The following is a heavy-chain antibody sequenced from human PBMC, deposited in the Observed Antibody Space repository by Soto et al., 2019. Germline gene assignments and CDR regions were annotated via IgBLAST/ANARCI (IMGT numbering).Heavy chain of an antibody. V-gene: IGHV3-20*04. D-gene: IGHD4-17*01. CDR3: ARAPGYYGDFFDF. CDR2: INRDGGST. Sequence: PGGSLRLSCAASGFPFGDYGMSWVRQAPGKGLEWVSGINRDGGSTGYADSVKGRFTISRDNAKNSLYLQMNSLRAEDTAFYYCARAPGYYGDFFDFWGQGTLVTVSS. CDR1: GFPFGDYG. J-gene: IGHJ4*02.